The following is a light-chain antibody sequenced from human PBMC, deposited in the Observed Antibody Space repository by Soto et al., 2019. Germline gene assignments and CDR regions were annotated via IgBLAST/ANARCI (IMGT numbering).Light chain of an antibody. Sequence: QSALTQPNSVSGSPGQSITISCTGNHNDIGTYDYVSWYQQHPGRAPRLLIHGVTTRPSGISGRFSASKSGLTASLTISGLQPEDEADYYCSSFIYNRTYVLGHGTNVTV. CDR3: SSFIYNRTYV. CDR1: HNDIGTYDY. J-gene: IGLJ1*01. CDR2: GVT. V-gene: IGLV2-14*03.